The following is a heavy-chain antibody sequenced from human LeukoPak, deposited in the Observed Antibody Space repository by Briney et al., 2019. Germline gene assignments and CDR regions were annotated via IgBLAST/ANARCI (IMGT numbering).Heavy chain of an antibody. Sequence: GGSLRLSGTASGFAFDEHGMSWVRQVPGKGLEWVSCINWSGGSTGYADPLRGRFTTSRDNAKNSLYLQMDSLRAEDTALYYCARAPITSPFYFDYWGQGTLVTVSS. CDR3: ARAPITSPFYFDY. J-gene: IGHJ4*02. V-gene: IGHV3-20*04. CDR2: INWSGGST. CDR1: GFAFDEHG. D-gene: IGHD2-2*01.